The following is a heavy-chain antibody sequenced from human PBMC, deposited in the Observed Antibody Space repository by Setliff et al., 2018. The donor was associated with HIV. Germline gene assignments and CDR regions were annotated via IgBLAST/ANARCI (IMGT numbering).Heavy chain of an antibody. CDR1: GGSFSGYY. CDR3: ARVDTILQFFDY. D-gene: IGHD5-18*01. CDR2: INHSGST. Sequence: PSETLSLTCAVYGGSFSGYYWSWIRQPPGKGLEWIGEINHSGSTYYNPALKSRVTISVDPSTEQFSLRLTSVTAADTALYYCARVDTILQFFDYWGQGIAVTVSS. V-gene: IGHV4-34*01. J-gene: IGHJ4*02.